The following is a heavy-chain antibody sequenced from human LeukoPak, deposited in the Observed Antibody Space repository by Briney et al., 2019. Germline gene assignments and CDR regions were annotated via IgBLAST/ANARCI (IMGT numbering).Heavy chain of an antibody. Sequence: GESLKISCKGSGYSFTSYWIGWVRQMPGKGLEWMGIIYPGDSDTRYSPSFQGQVTISADKSISTAYLQWSSLKASDTAMYCCARLNYDFWSGPRGWFDPWGQGTLVTVSS. CDR3: ARLNYDFWSGPRGWFDP. V-gene: IGHV5-51*01. CDR2: IYPGDSDT. D-gene: IGHD3-3*01. J-gene: IGHJ5*02. CDR1: GYSFTSYW.